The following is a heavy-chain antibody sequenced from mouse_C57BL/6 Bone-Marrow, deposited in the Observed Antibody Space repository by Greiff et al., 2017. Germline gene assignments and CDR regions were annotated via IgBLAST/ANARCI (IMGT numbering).Heavy chain of an antibody. CDR1: GYTFTSYW. Sequence: VQLQQPGAVLVMPGASVKLSCKASGYTFTSYWMHWVKQRPGQGLEWIGDIDPSNSCTTYNQKFKGKSTLTVDKSSSTAYMQLSSLTSEDAAVYDCAREGRGHYYGSSYGFADWGQGTMVTVSA. V-gene: IGHV1-69*01. CDR3: AREGRGHYYGSSYGFAD. CDR2: IDPSNSCT. J-gene: IGHJ3*01. D-gene: IGHD1-1*01.